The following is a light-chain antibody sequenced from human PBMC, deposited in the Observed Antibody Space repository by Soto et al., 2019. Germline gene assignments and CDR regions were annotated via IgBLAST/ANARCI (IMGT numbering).Light chain of an antibody. Sequence: IVLTQSPGTLSLSPGERATLSCRASQSVPRSYLAWYQQRPGQAPTRLIYDASNRATGIPDRFSDSESGTDFTLTISSLEPEDFAVYYCQQYAWSPLTFGQGTRLEI. CDR2: DAS. CDR1: QSVPRSY. J-gene: IGKJ5*01. V-gene: IGKV3-20*01. CDR3: QQYAWSPLT.